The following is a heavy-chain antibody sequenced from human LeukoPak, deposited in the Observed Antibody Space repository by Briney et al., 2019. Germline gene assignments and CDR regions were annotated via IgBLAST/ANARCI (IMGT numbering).Heavy chain of an antibody. CDR3: ASPACSSTSCYSGLDV. V-gene: IGHV3-21*01. CDR1: GFTFSSYS. D-gene: IGHD2-2*01. J-gene: IGHJ6*04. CDR2: ISSSSSYI. Sequence: GGSLRLSRAASGFTFSSYSMNWVRQAPGKGLEWVSSISSSSSYIYYADSVKGRFTISRDNAKNSLYLQMNSLRAEDTAVYYCASPACSSTSCYSGLDVWGKGTTVTVSS.